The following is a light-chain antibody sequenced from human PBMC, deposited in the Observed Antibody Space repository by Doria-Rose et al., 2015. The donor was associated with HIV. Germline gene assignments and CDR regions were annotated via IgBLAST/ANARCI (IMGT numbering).Light chain of an antibody. CDR1: QSLLYTSKNY. Sequence: DIRVTQSPESLGMSLGERATPNCKSNQSLLYTSKNYLAWYQQKPGQPPKLLIYWASTRQSGVPARFSGSGSGTDFTPTISSLEAEDVAVYYCQQYYDTPSFGPGTTVDIK. V-gene: IGKV4-1*01. CDR2: WAS. CDR3: QQYYDTPS. J-gene: IGKJ3*01.